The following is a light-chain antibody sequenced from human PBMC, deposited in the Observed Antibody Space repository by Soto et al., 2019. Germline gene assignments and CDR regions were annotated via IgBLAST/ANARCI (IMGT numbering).Light chain of an antibody. Sequence: QSALTQPASVSGSPGQSITISCTGTSIDVGAYNYVSWYQQHPGKVPKLIIYDVSDRPSGVPQRFSGSKSGNTASLTISGLQTEDEADYYCSSYTSSSVVVFGGGTKLTVL. CDR2: DVS. V-gene: IGLV2-14*03. CDR3: SSYTSSSVVV. J-gene: IGLJ3*02. CDR1: SIDVGAYNY.